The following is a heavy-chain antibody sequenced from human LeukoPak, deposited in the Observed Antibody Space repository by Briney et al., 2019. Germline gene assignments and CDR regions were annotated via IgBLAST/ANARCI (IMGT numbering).Heavy chain of an antibody. CDR1: GYTFTSYY. J-gene: IGHJ6*03. CDR2: INSSGGST. Sequence: ASVKVSCKASGYTFTSYYIHWVRQAPGQGLEWMGIINSSGGSTSYAQKFQGRVTMTRDMSTSTVYMELSSLRSEDTAVYYCARGWAGSSWYPMAYYYYYMDVWGKGTTVTISS. V-gene: IGHV1-46*01. CDR3: ARGWAGSSWYPMAYYYYYMDV. D-gene: IGHD6-13*01.